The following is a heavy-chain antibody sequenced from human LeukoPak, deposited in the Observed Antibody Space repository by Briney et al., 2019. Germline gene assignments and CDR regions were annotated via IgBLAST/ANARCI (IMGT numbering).Heavy chain of an antibody. CDR1: GGSISSHY. J-gene: IGHJ4*02. CDR2: IYYSGST. D-gene: IGHD5-24*01. CDR3: ARSEMATIRPFDY. Sequence: SETLSLTCTVSGGSISSHYWSWIRQPPGKGLEWIGYIYYSGSTNYNPSLKSRVTISVDTSKNQFSLKLSSVTAADTAVYYCARSEMATIRPFDYWGQGTLVTVSS. V-gene: IGHV4-59*11.